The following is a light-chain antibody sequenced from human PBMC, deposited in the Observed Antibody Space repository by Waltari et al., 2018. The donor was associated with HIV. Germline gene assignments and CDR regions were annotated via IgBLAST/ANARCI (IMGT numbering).Light chain of an antibody. CDR2: EVS. J-gene: IGLJ1*01. V-gene: IGLV2-23*02. Sequence: QSALTQPASVSGSPGQSITISCTGTSSDVGSYNLFSWYQQHPGKAPNLMIYEVSKRPSGVSNRFSGSKSGNTAALRISGLQAEDEADYYCCSYAGSGDVFGTGTKVTVL. CDR1: SSDVGSYNL. CDR3: CSYAGSGDV.